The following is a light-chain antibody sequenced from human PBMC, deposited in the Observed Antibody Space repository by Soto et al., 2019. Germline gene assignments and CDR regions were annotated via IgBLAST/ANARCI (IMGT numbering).Light chain of an antibody. CDR1: QSGSSSY. V-gene: IGKV3-20*01. J-gene: IGKJ1*01. CDR2: GAS. CDR3: QQYGSSPRT. Sequence: DIVLTQSPGTLSLSPGERATLSCRASQSGSSSYLAWYQQKPGQAPRLLIYGASRRAAGIPDRFSGSGSGTDFTLTISRLEPEDFAVYYCQQYGSSPRTFGQGTKVDI.